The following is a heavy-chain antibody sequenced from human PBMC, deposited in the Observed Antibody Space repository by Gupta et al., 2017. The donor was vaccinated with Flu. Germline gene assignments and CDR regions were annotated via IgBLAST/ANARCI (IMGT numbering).Heavy chain of an antibody. CDR1: GGSISDTSYY. Sequence: QLQLQESGPGLVKPSETLSLICTGSGGSISDTSYYWGWIRQPPGKGLEWIGNVGYSGNTFYNPSLKSRVTISVDTSKNQFSLKLSSVTAADTAVYYCARRITYGKTFDYWGQGSLVTVSS. CDR2: VGYSGNT. D-gene: IGHD2/OR15-2a*01. J-gene: IGHJ4*02. CDR3: ARRITYGKTFDY. V-gene: IGHV4-39*01.